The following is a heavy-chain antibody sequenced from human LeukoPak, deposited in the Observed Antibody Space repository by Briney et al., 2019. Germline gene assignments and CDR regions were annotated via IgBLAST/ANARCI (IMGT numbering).Heavy chain of an antibody. CDR1: GGSISSGGYS. V-gene: IGHV4-30-2*01. Sequence: PSETLSLTCAVSGGSISSGGYSWSWIRQPPGKGLEWIGYIYYSGSTYYNPSLKSRVTISVDTSKNQFSLKLSSVTAADTAVYYCARGESFYCSSTSCYTDGMDVWGQGTTVTVSS. CDR2: IYYSGST. J-gene: IGHJ6*02. CDR3: ARGESFYCSSTSCYTDGMDV. D-gene: IGHD2-2*02.